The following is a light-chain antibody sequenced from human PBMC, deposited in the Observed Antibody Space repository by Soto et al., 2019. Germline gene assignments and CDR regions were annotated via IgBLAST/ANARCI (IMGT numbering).Light chain of an antibody. CDR3: QQYNNRSRDT. CDR1: QSCNSSY. CDR2: GAS. V-gene: IGKV3D-15*01. Sequence: EIVLTQSACTLSLSPGERATLSWRASQSCNSSYLGWLHQKARQAPRLVIYGASTSATGITDSFSGSGSGTEFYLTISSLQYQEFGVYYCQQYNNRSRDTFGGGTKVDIK. J-gene: IGKJ4*02.